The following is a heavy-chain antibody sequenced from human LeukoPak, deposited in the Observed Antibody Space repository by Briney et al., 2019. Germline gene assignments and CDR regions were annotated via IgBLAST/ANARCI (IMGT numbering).Heavy chain of an antibody. CDR2: ISSSSSTI. Sequence: GGSLRLSCAASGFTFSSDSMNWVRQAPGKGLEWVSYISSSSSTINYADSVKGRFTISRDNAKNSLYLQMNSLRAEDTAVYYCARDGTAMVTGYYYYYMDVWGKGTMVTVSS. D-gene: IGHD5-18*01. CDR3: ARDGTAMVTGYYYYYMDV. CDR1: GFTFSSDS. V-gene: IGHV3-48*01. J-gene: IGHJ6*03.